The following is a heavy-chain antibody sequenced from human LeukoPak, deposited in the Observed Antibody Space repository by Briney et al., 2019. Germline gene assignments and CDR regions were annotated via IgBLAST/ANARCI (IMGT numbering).Heavy chain of an antibody. Sequence: GRSLRLSCAASGFTFDDYAMHWIRQAPGKGLEWVSGISWNSGSIGHADSVKGRFTISRDNAKNSLYLQMNSLRAEDTALYYCAKDYYSSSWTIDYWGQGTLVTVSS. V-gene: IGHV3-9*01. D-gene: IGHD6-13*01. CDR3: AKDYYSSSWTIDY. CDR1: GFTFDDYA. J-gene: IGHJ4*02. CDR2: ISWNSGSI.